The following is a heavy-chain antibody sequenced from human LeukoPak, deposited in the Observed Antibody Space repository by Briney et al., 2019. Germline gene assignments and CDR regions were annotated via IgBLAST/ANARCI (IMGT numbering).Heavy chain of an antibody. D-gene: IGHD3-10*01. CDR3: ARIGELDFFLHYYMDV. CDR2: IYYSGST. Sequence: SETLSLTCTVSGGSISSSSYYWGWIRQPPGKGLEWIGSIYYSGSTYYNPSLKSRVTISVDTSKNQFSLKLSSVTAADTAVYYCARIGELDFFLHYYMDVWGKGTTVTVSS. V-gene: IGHV4-39*07. J-gene: IGHJ6*03. CDR1: GGSISSSSYY.